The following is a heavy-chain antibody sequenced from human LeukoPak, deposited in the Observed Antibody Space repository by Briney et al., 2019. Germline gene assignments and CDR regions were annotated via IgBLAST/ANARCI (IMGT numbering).Heavy chain of an antibody. Sequence: GGSLRLSCAASGFTFNSYGMHWVRQAPGKGLEWVAFIRYDGSNKYYADSVKGRFTISRDNSKNTLYLQINSLRAEDTAVYYCAKEATYYYGSGSYSDYWGQGTLVTVSS. J-gene: IGHJ4*02. D-gene: IGHD3-10*01. CDR2: IRYDGSNK. CDR3: AKEATYYYGSGSYSDY. CDR1: GFTFNSYG. V-gene: IGHV3-30*02.